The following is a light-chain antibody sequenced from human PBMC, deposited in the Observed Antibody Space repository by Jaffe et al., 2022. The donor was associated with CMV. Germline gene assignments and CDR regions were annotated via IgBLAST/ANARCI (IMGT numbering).Light chain of an antibody. CDR3: QQTYSTPWT. Sequence: DIQMTQSPSSLSASVRDRVTITCRASQNISSFLSWFQQKPGEAPRLLIFAASSLQSGVPLRFSGSGSGTDFTLTISSLQPEDFATYYCQQTYSTPWTFGQGTKVEIK. CDR1: QNISSF. CDR2: AAS. V-gene: IGKV1-39*01. J-gene: IGKJ1*01.